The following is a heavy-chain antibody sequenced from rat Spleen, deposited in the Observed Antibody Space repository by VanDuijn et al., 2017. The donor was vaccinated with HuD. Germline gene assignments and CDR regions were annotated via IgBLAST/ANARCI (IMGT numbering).Heavy chain of an antibody. Sequence: EVQLVESGGGLVQPGGSLKLSCVASGFTFNNYWMTWVRQAPTKGLEWVASINYDGSSTFYRDSVRDRFTISRDNAKSTLYLQVDSLKSEDTATYYCVRHGRGKISYYYVLDAWGQGASVTVSS. CDR1: GFTFNNYW. J-gene: IGHJ4*01. D-gene: IGHD4-5*01. V-gene: IGHV5-29*01. CDR2: INYDGSST. CDR3: VRHGRGKISYYYVLDA.